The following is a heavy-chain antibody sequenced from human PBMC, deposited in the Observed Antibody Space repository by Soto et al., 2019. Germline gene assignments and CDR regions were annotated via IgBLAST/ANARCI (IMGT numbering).Heavy chain of an antibody. V-gene: IGHV4-59*01. CDR1: GGSISSYY. CDR2: IYYSGST. J-gene: IGHJ6*02. Sequence: DTLSLTCTVSGGSISSYYWSWIRQPPGKGLEWIGYIYYSGSTNYNPSLKSRVTISVDTSKNQFSLKLSSVTAADTAVYYCAIDSSPRYGMDVWGQGTTVTVSS. CDR3: AIDSSPRYGMDV.